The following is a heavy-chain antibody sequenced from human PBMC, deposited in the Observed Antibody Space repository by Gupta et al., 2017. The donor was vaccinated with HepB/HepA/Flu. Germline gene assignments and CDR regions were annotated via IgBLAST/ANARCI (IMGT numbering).Heavy chain of an antibody. Sequence: QLQLQESGSGLVKPSQILSLTCTVSGGSISSGGYSWSWIRQPPGTGLEWIGDTHRGVNTYYNPSLKSRVTISMDTSETQFSLRLSSVTAADTAVYYCARETSGFFDSWGQGIRVTVSS. CDR1: GGSISSGGYS. CDR2: THRGVNT. J-gene: IGHJ5*01. D-gene: IGHD3-10*01. CDR3: ARETSGFFDS. V-gene: IGHV4-30-2*01.